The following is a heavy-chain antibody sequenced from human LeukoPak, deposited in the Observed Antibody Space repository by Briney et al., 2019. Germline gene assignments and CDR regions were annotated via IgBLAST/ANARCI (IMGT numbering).Heavy chain of an antibody. D-gene: IGHD2-2*01. CDR2: ISGSGGST. J-gene: IGHJ4*02. CDR1: GFTFSSYA. V-gene: IGHV3-23*01. Sequence: GGSLRLSCAASGFTFSSYAMSWVRQAPGKGLEWVSAISGSGGSTYYSDSVKGRFTISRDNSKNSLYLQMNSLRDEDTAVYYCAREVRYCSSTSCYFDYWGQGTLVTVSS. CDR3: AREVRYCSSTSCYFDY.